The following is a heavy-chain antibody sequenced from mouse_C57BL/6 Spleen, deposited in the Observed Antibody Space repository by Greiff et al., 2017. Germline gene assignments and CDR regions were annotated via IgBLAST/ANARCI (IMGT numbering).Heavy chain of an antibody. Sequence: VKLQESGPELVKPGASVKISCKASGYAFSSSWMNWVKQRPGKGLEWIGRIYPGDGDTNYNGEFKGKATLTADKSSSTAYMQLSSLTSEDSAVYFCARSGYDDYAMDDWGQGTSVTVSS. CDR2: IYPGDGDT. CDR3: ARSGYDDYAMDD. V-gene: IGHV1-82*01. J-gene: IGHJ4*01. CDR1: GYAFSSSW. D-gene: IGHD2-2*01.